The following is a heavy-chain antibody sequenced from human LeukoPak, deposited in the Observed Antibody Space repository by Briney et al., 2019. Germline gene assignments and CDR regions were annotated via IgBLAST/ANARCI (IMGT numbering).Heavy chain of an antibody. CDR2: INHSGST. D-gene: IGHD3-3*01. Sequence: TSETLSLTCAVYGGSFSGYYWSWIRQPPGKGLEWIGEINHSGSTNYNPSLKSRVTISVDTSKNQSSLKLSSVTAADTAVYYCARTPYDFWIDYWGQGTLVTVS. CDR3: ARTPYDFWIDY. J-gene: IGHJ4*02. CDR1: GGSFSGYY. V-gene: IGHV4-34*01.